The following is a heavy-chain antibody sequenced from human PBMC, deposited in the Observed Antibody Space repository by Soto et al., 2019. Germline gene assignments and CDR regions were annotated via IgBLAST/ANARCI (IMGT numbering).Heavy chain of an antibody. CDR3: AKDGRLSTYFDY. Sequence: GGSLRLSCAASGFTFDDYTMHWVRQAPGKGLEWVSLISWDGGSTYYADSVKGRFTISRDNSKNSLYLQMNSLRTEDTALYYCAKDGRLSTYFDYWGQGTLVTVSS. V-gene: IGHV3-43*01. J-gene: IGHJ4*02. CDR2: ISWDGGST. D-gene: IGHD3-16*02. CDR1: GFTFDDYT.